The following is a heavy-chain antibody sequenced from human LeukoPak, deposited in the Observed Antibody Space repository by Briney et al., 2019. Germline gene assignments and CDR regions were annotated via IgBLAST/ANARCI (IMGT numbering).Heavy chain of an antibody. D-gene: IGHD4-17*01. V-gene: IGHV3-64*04. CDR3: ASPTAVRDYYYYGMDV. Sequence: GGSLRLSCSASGFTFSSYAMHWVRQAPGKGLEYVSAISSNGGSTYYADSVKGRFTISRDNSKNTLYLQMNSLRAEDTAVYYCASPTAVRDYYYYGMDVWGQGTTVIVSS. CDR1: GFTFSSYA. CDR2: ISSNGGST. J-gene: IGHJ6*02.